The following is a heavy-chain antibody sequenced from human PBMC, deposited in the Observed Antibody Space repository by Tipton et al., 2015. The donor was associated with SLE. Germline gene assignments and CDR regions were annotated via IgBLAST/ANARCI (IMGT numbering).Heavy chain of an antibody. CDR2: ISHSGST. CDR3: ARDYRSNDAFDI. D-gene: IGHD1-26*01. Sequence: TLSLTCSVSSGSIKSTYDYWAWIRQPPGKGLEWIGEISHSGSTNYNPSLMSRVTISLDTSKNQFSLKLTSVTAADTAVYYCARDYRSNDAFDIWGQGTMVTVSS. CDR1: SGSIKSTYDY. V-gene: IGHV4-39*07. J-gene: IGHJ3*02.